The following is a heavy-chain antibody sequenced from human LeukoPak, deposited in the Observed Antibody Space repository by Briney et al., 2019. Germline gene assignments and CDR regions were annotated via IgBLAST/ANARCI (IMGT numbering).Heavy chain of an antibody. CDR3: ARDGSPFWSGPEVNYYYGMDV. Sequence: PGGSLRLSCAASGFTFSSYWMSWVRQAPGKGLEWVSYISSSGSAIYYADSVKGRFTISRDNAKNSLYLQMNSLRAEDTAVYYCARDGSPFWSGPEVNYYYGMDVWGQGTTVTVSS. CDR1: GFTFSSYW. V-gene: IGHV3-48*04. J-gene: IGHJ6*02. CDR2: ISSSGSAI. D-gene: IGHD3-3*01.